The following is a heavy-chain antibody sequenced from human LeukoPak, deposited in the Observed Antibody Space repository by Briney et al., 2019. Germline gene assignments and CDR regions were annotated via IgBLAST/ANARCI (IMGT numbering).Heavy chain of an antibody. D-gene: IGHD2-15*01. CDR3: ARFCSGGSCPDV. CDR1: GGSISSYF. CDR2: IYYGGST. V-gene: IGHV4-59*01. Sequence: PSETLSLTCTVSGGSISSYFWTWIRQPPGKGLGWIGNIYYGGSTRYNPSLKSRVSISVDTSKNQFSLKLTSVTAADTAVYYCARFCSGGSCPDVWGQGTTVSVSS. J-gene: IGHJ6*02.